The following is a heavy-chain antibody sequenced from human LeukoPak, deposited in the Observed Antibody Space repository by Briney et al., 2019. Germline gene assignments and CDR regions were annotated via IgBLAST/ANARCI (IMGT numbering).Heavy chain of an antibody. CDR2: IYYSGST. D-gene: IGHD3-10*01. V-gene: IGHV4-59*01. Sequence: SETLSLTCTVSGGSISSYYWSWLRQPPGKGLEWIGYIYYSGSTNYNPSLKSRVTISVDTSKNQFALKLSSVTAADTAVYYCARTHYYGSGSYCWFDPWGQGTLVTASS. J-gene: IGHJ5*02. CDR3: ARTHYYGSGSYCWFDP. CDR1: GGSISSYY.